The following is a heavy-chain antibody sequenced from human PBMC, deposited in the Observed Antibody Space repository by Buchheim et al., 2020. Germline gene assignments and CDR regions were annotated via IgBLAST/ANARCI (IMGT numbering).Heavy chain of an antibody. CDR2: IYPGDSST. V-gene: IGHV5-51*01. J-gene: IGHJ4*02. CDR1: GYSFANYW. CDR3: ARARGYCSSASCYDYDY. Sequence: EVQLVQSGAEVKKPGESLEISCKPSGYSFANYWIAWVRQMPGKGLEWMAMIYPGDSSTKYSPSFQGQVTISADTYLSTAYLQWSSLKASDTATYFCARARGYCSSASCYDYDYWGQGT. D-gene: IGHD2-2*01.